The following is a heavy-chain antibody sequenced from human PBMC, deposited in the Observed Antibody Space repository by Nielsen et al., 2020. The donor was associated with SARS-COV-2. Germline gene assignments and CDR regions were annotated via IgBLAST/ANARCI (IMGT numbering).Heavy chain of an antibody. D-gene: IGHD2-2*02. CDR1: GFTFSSYS. V-gene: IGHV3-48*01. CDR3: ARDNDCNSNNCYRWFDP. CDR2: ISGSSSTI. Sequence: GESLKISCAASGFTFSSYSMNWVRQAPGKGLEWVSYISGSSSTIYYADSVKGRFTISRDNAKNSLYLQMNSLRAEDTAVYYCARDNDCNSNNCYRWFDPWGQGTLVTVSS. J-gene: IGHJ5*02.